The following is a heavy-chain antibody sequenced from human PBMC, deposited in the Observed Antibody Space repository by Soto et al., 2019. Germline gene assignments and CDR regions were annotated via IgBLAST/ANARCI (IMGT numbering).Heavy chain of an antibody. J-gene: IGHJ2*01. V-gene: IGHV4-59*01. Sequence: SETLSLTCTVSGGSISSYYWSWIRQPPGKGLEWIGYIYYSGSTNYNPSLKSRVTISVDTSKNQFSLKLSSATAADTAVYYCARSSSGYYYGWYFDLWGRGTLVTVSS. CDR2: IYYSGST. CDR1: GGSISSYY. CDR3: ARSSSGYYYGWYFDL. D-gene: IGHD3-22*01.